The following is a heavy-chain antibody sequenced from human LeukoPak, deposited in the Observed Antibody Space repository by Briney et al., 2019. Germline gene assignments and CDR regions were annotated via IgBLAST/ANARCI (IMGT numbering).Heavy chain of an antibody. V-gene: IGHV1-18*01. D-gene: IGHD3-10*01. CDR2: SNAYNGNT. Sequence: ASVKVSCKASGYTFTIYGISWVRQAPGQGLEWVGWSNAYNGNTNYAQKLHGRVTMTTDTSTSTAYRELRSLRSDDTAVYYCARCLPHYGSGSYNYWGQGTLVTVSS. J-gene: IGHJ4*02. CDR1: GYTFTIYG. CDR3: ARCLPHYGSGSYNY.